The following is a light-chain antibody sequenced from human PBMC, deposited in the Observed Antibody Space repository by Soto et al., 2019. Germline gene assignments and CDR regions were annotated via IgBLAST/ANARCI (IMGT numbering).Light chain of an antibody. V-gene: IGLV1-47*01. CDR2: RNN. CDR3: AAWDDSLSGVV. J-gene: IGLJ2*01. Sequence: QSVLTQPHSASGTPGQRVTISCSGSSSNIGSNYVFWYQHLPGTAPKLLIYRNNQRPSGVPDRFSGYKSGTSASLAISGLRSEDETDYYCAAWDDSLSGVVFGGGTKLTVL. CDR1: SSNIGSNY.